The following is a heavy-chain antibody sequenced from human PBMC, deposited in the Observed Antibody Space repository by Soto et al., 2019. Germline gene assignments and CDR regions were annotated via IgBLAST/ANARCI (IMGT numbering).Heavy chain of an antibody. D-gene: IGHD2-8*01. V-gene: IGHV3-15*01. Sequence: GGSLRLSCAASGFTFNNAWMTWVRQAPGKGLEWVGRVKSKTDGGTTDYAAPVKGRFSISRDDSKNTLYLQMNSLKTEDTAVYYCSTEWLDQFGVFNIWGQGTMGTVSS. CDR3: STEWLDQFGVFNI. CDR2: VKSKTDGGTT. J-gene: IGHJ3*02. CDR1: GFTFNNAW.